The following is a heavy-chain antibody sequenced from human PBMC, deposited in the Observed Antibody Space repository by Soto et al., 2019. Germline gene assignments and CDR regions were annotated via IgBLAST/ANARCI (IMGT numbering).Heavy chain of an antibody. D-gene: IGHD2-2*01. J-gene: IGHJ4*02. V-gene: IGHV3-20*04. CDR2: INWNGGST. CDR1: GFTFDDYG. Sequence: GGSLRLSCAASGFTFDDYGMSWVRQAPGKGLEWVSGINWNGGSTGYADSVKGRFTITRDNAKNSLYLQMNSLRAEDTALYYCARDGDIVVVPAASTNSFFDYWGQGTLVTVSS. CDR3: ARDGDIVVVPAASTNSFFDY.